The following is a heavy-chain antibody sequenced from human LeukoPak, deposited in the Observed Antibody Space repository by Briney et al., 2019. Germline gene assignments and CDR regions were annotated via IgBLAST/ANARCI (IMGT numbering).Heavy chain of an antibody. CDR2: INPNSGGT. D-gene: IGHD2-8*02. CDR3: ARGPTGGLIYFDY. CDR1: GYTITGYY. Sequence: ASVKVSCKASGYTITGYYMHWVRRAPGQGLEWMGWINPNSGGTNYAQKFQGWVTMTRDTSISTAYMELSRLKSDDTAVYYCARGPTGGLIYFDYWGQGTLVTVSS. J-gene: IGHJ4*02. V-gene: IGHV1-2*04.